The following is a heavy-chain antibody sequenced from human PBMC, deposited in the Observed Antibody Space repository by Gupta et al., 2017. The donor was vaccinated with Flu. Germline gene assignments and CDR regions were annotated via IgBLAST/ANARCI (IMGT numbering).Heavy chain of an antibody. D-gene: IGHD3-22*01. V-gene: IGHV4-61*02. J-gene: IGHJ2*01. Sequence: QVQLQESGPGLVKPSQTLSLTCTVSGGSISSGSYYWSWIRQPAGKGLEWIGRIYTSGSTNYNPSLKSRVTISVDTSKNQFSLKLSSVTAADTAVYYCARDYYDSSGYFLYWYFDLWGRGTLVTVSS. CDR3: ARDYYDSSGYFLYWYFDL. CDR1: GGSISSGSYY. CDR2: IYTSGST.